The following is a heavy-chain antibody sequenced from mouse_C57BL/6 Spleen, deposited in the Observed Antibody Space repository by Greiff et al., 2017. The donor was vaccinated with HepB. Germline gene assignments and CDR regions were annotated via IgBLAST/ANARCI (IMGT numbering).Heavy chain of an antibody. Sequence: EVQLVESGGGLVKPGGSLKLSCAASGFTFSSYAMSWVRQTPEKRLEWVATISDGGSYTYYPDNVKGRFTISRDNAKNNLYLQMSHLKSEDTAMYYCTRDRDYYGSSFDYRGQGTTLTVSS. CDR3: TRDRDYYGSSFDY. D-gene: IGHD1-1*01. CDR1: GFTFSSYA. CDR2: ISDGGSYT. J-gene: IGHJ2*01. V-gene: IGHV5-4*01.